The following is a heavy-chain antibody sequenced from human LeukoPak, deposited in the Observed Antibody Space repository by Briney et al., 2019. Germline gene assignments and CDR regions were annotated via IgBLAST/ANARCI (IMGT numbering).Heavy chain of an antibody. V-gene: IGHV1-69*13. Sequence: RASVNVSCKSSGYTFTSYAMNWVRQAPGQGLEWMGGTIPIFGTAHYAQKFQGRVTITADESTSTAYMELSSLKSEDTAVYYCARAVIRASNGGSHYYYMDVWGKGTTVIVSS. CDR1: GYTFTSYA. CDR2: TIPIFGTA. D-gene: IGHD5-18*01. CDR3: ARAVIRASNGGSHYYYMDV. J-gene: IGHJ6*03.